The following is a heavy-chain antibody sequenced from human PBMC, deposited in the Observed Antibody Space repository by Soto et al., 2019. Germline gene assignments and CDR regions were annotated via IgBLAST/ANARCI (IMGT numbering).Heavy chain of an antibody. CDR3: GRAGGDYPRAVDY. V-gene: IGHV1-18*01. CDR2: ISAYNGNT. CDR1: GYTFTNYG. J-gene: IGHJ4*02. Sequence: QVHLVQSGAEVKQPGASVKVSCKASGYTFTNYGISWVRQAPGQGLEWLGWISAYNGNTNYVQKLKGSVSMTTDTSPSTTYRELRTLRSDDTAVYYCGRAGGDYPRAVDYWGQGPLVTVSS. D-gene: IGHD4-17*01.